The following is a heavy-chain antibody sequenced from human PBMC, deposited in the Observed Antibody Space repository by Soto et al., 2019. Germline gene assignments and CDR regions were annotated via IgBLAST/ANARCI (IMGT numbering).Heavy chain of an antibody. J-gene: IGHJ4*02. CDR3: ATYFSSSWFLTFDY. CDR1: GYTLTELS. V-gene: IGHV1-24*01. Sequence: ASVKVSCKVSGYTLTELSMHWVRQAPGKGLEWMGGFDPEDGETIYAQKFQGRFTMTEDTSTDTAYMELSSLRFEDTAVYYCATYFSSSWFLTFDYWGQGTLVTVSS. CDR2: FDPEDGET. D-gene: IGHD6-13*01.